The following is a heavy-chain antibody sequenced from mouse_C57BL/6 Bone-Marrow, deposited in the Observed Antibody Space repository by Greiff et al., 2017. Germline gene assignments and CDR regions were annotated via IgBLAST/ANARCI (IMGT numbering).Heavy chain of an antibody. J-gene: IGHJ1*03. V-gene: IGHV5-15*01. CDR3: ARRSYWYFDV. CDR1: GFTFSDYG. CDR2: ISNLAYSI. Sequence: EVQVVESGGGLVQPGGSLKLSCAASGFTFSDYGMAWVRQAPRKGPEWVAFISNLAYSIYYADTVTGRFTISRENAKNTLYLEMSSLRSEDTAMYYCARRSYWYFDVWGTGTTVTVSS.